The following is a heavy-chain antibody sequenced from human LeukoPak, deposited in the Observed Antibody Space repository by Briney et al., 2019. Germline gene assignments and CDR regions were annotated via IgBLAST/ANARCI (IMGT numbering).Heavy chain of an antibody. CDR2: INWNGGST. V-gene: IGHV3-20*04. J-gene: IGHJ4*02. CDR1: GFTFDDYG. Sequence: GGSLRLSCAASGFTFDDYGMSWVRQAPGKGLEWVSGINWNGGSTGYADSVKGRFTISRDNAKNSLYLQMNSLRAEDTAVYYCAHLRSTRLSDYWGQGTLVTVSS. D-gene: IGHD2-2*01. CDR3: AHLRSTRLSDY.